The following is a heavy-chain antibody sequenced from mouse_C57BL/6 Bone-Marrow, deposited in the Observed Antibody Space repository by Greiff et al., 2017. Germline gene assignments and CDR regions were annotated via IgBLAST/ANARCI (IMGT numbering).Heavy chain of an antibody. CDR2: ISSGGDYI. D-gene: IGHD1-1*01. CDR3: TRRRDYGSSYDAMDY. CDR1: GFTFSSYA. V-gene: IGHV5-9-1*02. Sequence: DVMLVESGEGLVKPGGFLKLSCAASGFTFSSYAMSWVRQTPEKRLEWVAYISSGGDYIYYADTVKGRFTISRDNARNTLYLQMSSLKSEDTAMYYCTRRRDYGSSYDAMDYWGQGTSVTVSS. J-gene: IGHJ4*01.